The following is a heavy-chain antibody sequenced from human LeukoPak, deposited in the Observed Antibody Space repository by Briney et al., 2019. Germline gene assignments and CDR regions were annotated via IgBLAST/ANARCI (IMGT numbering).Heavy chain of an antibody. Sequence: SATLSLTCTVSGSSISSGYYWGWIRQPPGKGLEWIGEINHSGSTNYNPSLKSRVTISVDTSKNQFSLKLSSVTAADTAVYYCALYYYDSSGYFSSPYYFDYWGQGTLVTVSS. CDR3: ALYYYDSSGYFSSPYYFDY. CDR2: INHSGST. J-gene: IGHJ4*02. CDR1: GSSISSGYY. V-gene: IGHV4-38-2*02. D-gene: IGHD3-22*01.